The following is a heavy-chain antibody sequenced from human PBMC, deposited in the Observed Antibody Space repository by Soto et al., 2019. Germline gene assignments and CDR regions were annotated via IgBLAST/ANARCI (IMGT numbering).Heavy chain of an antibody. CDR1: GYTFYSHS. CDR3: ARCIQGDYYYGMDV. V-gene: IGHV1-18*01. D-gene: IGHD5-18*01. Sequence: QAQLVQSGAEVKKPGASVKVSCKASGYTFYSHSISWVRQAPGQGLEWMGRINGDYGNTQYAQKFRGRGTMTTDTSTTTVYMELTNLRSDDTAVYYCARCIQGDYYYGMDVWGQGTTVTVSS. CDR2: INGDYGNT. J-gene: IGHJ6*02.